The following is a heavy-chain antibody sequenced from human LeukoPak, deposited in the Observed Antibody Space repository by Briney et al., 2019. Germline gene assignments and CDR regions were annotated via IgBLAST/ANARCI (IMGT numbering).Heavy chain of an antibody. CDR3: ARPDRGYCSGGSCYPTEFDC. V-gene: IGHV5-51*01. J-gene: IGHJ4*02. CDR2: IYPGDYDT. Sequence: GESLEISCKGSGYSFTSYWIGWGRQIPGTRVEGMGMIYPGDYDTRYSPYFQGQVTISADNAISNTYLQLSSLKTSATALSFCARPDRGYCSGGSCYPTEFDCWGQGTLVTVSS. CDR1: GYSFTSYW. D-gene: IGHD2-15*01.